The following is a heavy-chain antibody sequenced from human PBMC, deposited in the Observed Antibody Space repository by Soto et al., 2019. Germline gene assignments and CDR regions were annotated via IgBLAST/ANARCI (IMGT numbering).Heavy chain of an antibody. CDR2: IGAYNGHT. Sequence: ASVKVSCKASGYTFTKSGISWVRQAPGQGLEGMGWIGAYNGHTKYAQKLQGRVTMTTDTSTSTAYMELRSLKSDDTAVYYCAREDYYDSSGYLPVRYYFGMDVWGQGTTVTVS. CDR1: GYTFTKSG. D-gene: IGHD3-22*01. J-gene: IGHJ6*02. CDR3: AREDYYDSSGYLPVRYYFGMDV. V-gene: IGHV1-18*01.